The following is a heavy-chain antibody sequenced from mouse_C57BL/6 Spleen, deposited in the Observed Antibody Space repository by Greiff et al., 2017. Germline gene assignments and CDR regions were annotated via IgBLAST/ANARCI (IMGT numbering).Heavy chain of an antibody. Sequence: QVQLQQSGPELVKPGASVKISCKASGYAFSSSWMNWVKQRPGKGLEWIGRIYPGDGDTNYNGKFKGKATLTADKSSSTAYMQLSSLTSEDSAVYFCARYHYYGSSSSDFDVWGTGTTVTVSS. D-gene: IGHD1-1*01. CDR2: IYPGDGDT. V-gene: IGHV1-82*01. J-gene: IGHJ1*03. CDR3: ARYHYYGSSSSDFDV. CDR1: GYAFSSSW.